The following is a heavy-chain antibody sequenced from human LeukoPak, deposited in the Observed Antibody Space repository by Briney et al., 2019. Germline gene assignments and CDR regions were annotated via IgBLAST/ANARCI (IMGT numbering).Heavy chain of an antibody. CDR2: IYYSGST. CDR3: ARMHYDSSGFDY. CDR1: GGSISSYY. J-gene: IGHJ4*02. V-gene: IGHV4-59*08. D-gene: IGHD3-22*01. Sequence: PSETLSLTCTVSGGSISSYYWSWIRQPPGKGLEWIGYIYYSGSTNYNPSLKSRVTISVDTSKNQFSLKLSSVTAADTAVYYCARMHYDSSGFDYWGQGTLVTVSS.